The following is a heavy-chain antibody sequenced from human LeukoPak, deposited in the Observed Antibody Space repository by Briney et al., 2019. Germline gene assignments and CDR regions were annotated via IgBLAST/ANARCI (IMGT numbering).Heavy chain of an antibody. D-gene: IGHD3-10*01. CDR1: GXTFSSYS. V-gene: IGHV3-21*01. J-gene: IGHJ4*02. CDR3: ARAYSGAVYYGSGSFDY. Sequence: GGSLRLSCAASGXTFSSYSMNWVRQAPGKGLEWVSSISSSSRYIYYADSVKGRFTISRDNAKNSLYLQMNSLRAEDTAVYYCARAYSGAVYYGSGSFDYWGQGTLVTVSS. CDR2: ISSSSRYI.